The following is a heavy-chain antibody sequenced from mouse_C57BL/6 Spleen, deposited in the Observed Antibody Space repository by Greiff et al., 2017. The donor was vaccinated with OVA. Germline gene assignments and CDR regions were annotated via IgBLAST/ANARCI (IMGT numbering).Heavy chain of an antibody. CDR3: ARGDGYYDARDY. CDR2: ISSGSSTI. D-gene: IGHD2-3*01. Sequence: EVQLVESGGGLVKPGGSLKLSCAASGFTFSDYGMHWVRQATEKGLEWVAYISSGSSTIYYAATVKGRFTISRDNAKNTLFLRMTSLRSEDTAMYYCARGDGYYDARDYWGQGTSVTVSA. CDR1: GFTFSDYG. V-gene: IGHV5-17*01. J-gene: IGHJ4*01.